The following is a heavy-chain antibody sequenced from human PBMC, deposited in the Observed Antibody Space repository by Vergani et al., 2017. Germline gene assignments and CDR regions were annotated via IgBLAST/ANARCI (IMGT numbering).Heavy chain of an antibody. CDR2: IYHSGST. D-gene: IGHD3-22*01. Sequence: QLQLQESGSGLVKPSQTLSLTCAVSGGSISSGGYSWSWIRQPPGKGLEWIGYIYHSGSTYYNPSLKSRVTISVDRSKNQFSLKLSSVTAADTAVYYCARTPYDSTDYYFDYWGQGTLVTVSS. J-gene: IGHJ4*02. CDR1: GGSISSGGYS. V-gene: IGHV4-30-2*01. CDR3: ARTPYDSTDYYFDY.